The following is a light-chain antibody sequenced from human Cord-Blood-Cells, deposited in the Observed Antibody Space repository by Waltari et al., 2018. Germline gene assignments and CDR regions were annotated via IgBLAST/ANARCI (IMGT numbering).Light chain of an antibody. CDR1: QSVSSY. V-gene: IGKV3-11*01. CDR2: DAS. Sequence: EIVLTQSPATLSLSPGERAPLTCRASQSVSSYLALYQQKPGQAPRILIYDASNRATGIPARFSGSGSGTDFTLTISSLEPEDFAVYYCQQRSNWPPLTFGGGTKVEIK. J-gene: IGKJ4*01. CDR3: QQRSNWPPLT.